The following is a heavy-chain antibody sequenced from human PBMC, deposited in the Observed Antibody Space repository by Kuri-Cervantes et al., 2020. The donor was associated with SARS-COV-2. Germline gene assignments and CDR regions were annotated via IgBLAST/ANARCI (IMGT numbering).Heavy chain of an antibody. Sequence: CAVSGGAISSGGYPQRWIRQPPGKGLEWIGCISHSGTTYYNPSLKIRITILVYSFKNQFSLKLTSVTAADTAIYFCARAPYSSTRYINHFDPWGQGTLVPVSS. CDR3: ARAPYSSTRYINHFDP. D-gene: IGHD6-13*01. J-gene: IGHJ5*02. CDR2: ISHSGTT. CDR1: GGAISSGGYP. V-gene: IGHV4-30-2*01.